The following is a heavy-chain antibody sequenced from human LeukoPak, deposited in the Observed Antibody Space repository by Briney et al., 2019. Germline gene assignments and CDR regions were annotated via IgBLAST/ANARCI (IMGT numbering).Heavy chain of an antibody. CDR2: INYSGST. D-gene: IGHD5-18*01. CDR1: GGSISSSSYY. CDR3: ARKVRGYTYGSYDY. Sequence: SETLSLTCTVSGGSISSSSYYWGWIRQPPGKGLEWIGSINYSGSTNYSPSLKSRVTISVDTSKNQFSLRLSSVTAADTAVYYCARKVRGYTYGSYDYWGQGTLVTVSS. V-gene: IGHV4-39*07. J-gene: IGHJ4*02.